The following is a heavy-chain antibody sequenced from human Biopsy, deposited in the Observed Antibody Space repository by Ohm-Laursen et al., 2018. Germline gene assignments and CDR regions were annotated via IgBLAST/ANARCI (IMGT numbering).Heavy chain of an antibody. Sequence: SLRLSCAASGFTFSSYAMTWFRQAPGKGLEWVSTISGNRDIIYDTDSVKGRFTISRDNSKNTLYLQMNSLRADDTAVYYRALAAAQTVTHFDYWGQGALVTVSS. CDR2: ISGNRDII. J-gene: IGHJ4*02. V-gene: IGHV3-23*01. CDR3: ALAAAQTVTHFDY. D-gene: IGHD4-17*01. CDR1: GFTFSSYA.